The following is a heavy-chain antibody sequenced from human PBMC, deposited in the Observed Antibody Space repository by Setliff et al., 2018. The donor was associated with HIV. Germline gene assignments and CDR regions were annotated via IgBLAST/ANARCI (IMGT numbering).Heavy chain of an antibody. CDR2: ISSSSSYT. CDR1: GFTFSDYY. J-gene: IGHJ4*02. V-gene: IGHV3-11*05. Sequence: LRLSCAASGFTFSDYYMSWIRQAPGKGLEWVSYISSSSSYTNYADSVRGRFTISRDNAKNSLYLQMNSLRAEDTAVYYCARVVDTALVKDYWGQGTLVTVSS. D-gene: IGHD5-18*01. CDR3: ARVVDTALVKDY.